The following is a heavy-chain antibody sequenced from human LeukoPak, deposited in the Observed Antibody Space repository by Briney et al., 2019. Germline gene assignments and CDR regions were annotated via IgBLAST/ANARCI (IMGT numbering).Heavy chain of an antibody. V-gene: IGHV4-59*01. CDR1: GGSISSFY. J-gene: IGHJ4*02. D-gene: IGHD6-19*01. Sequence: SETLSLTCTVSGGSISSFYWSWIRQPPGKGLEWIGYIYYSGSTNYNPSLKSRVTISVDTSKNQFSLKLSSVTAEDTAVYYCAKDASSSGWYSDYWGQGTLVTVSS. CDR2: IYYSGST. CDR3: AKDASSSGWYSDY.